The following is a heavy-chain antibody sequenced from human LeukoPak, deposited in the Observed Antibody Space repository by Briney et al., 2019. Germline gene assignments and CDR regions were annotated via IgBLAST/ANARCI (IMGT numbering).Heavy chain of an antibody. CDR3: QGGRF. CDR1: GFTVNRTY. CDR2: IKSKTDGGTT. J-gene: IGHJ4*02. V-gene: IGHV3-15*01. Sequence: GGSLRLSCAASGFTVNRTYMSWVRQAPGKGLEWVARIKSKTDGGTTDYAAPVKGRFSISRDDSKNTLYLQMNSLKSEDTAVYYCQGGRFWGQGTLVTVSS. D-gene: IGHD1-26*01.